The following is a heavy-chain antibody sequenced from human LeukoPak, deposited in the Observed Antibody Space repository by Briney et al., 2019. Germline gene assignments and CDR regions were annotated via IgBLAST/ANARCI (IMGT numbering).Heavy chain of an antibody. Sequence: ASVKVSCKASGYTFTSYGISWVRQAPGQGLEWMGWISAYNGNTNYAQKLQGRVTMTTDTSTSTAYMELRSLRSDNTAVYYCARDPIYGDYDWYFDLWGRGTLVTVSS. CDR1: GYTFTSYG. D-gene: IGHD4-17*01. J-gene: IGHJ2*01. V-gene: IGHV1-18*01. CDR3: ARDPIYGDYDWYFDL. CDR2: ISAYNGNT.